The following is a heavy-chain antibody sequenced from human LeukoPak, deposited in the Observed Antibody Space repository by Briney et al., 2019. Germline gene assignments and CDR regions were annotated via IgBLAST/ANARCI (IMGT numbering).Heavy chain of an antibody. V-gene: IGHV5-51*01. CDR2: IYPGDSDT. Sequence: GESLKISCKGSGYSFTNYWIGWVRQMPGKGLEWMGIIYPGDSDTRYSPSFQGQVTISADKSISTVYLQWSSLKASDTAMYYCAKEKGGYYDNSGYHPNWFDPWGQGTLVTVSS. J-gene: IGHJ5*02. D-gene: IGHD3-22*01. CDR3: AKEKGGYYDNSGYHPNWFDP. CDR1: GYSFTNYW.